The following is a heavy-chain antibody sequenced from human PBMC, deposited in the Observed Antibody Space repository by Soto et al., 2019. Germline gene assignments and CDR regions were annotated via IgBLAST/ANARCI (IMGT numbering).Heavy chain of an antibody. Sequence: QGELLESGGGVVQPGTSLRLSCAASGFPFSSFGMHWVRQAPGKGLEWVAVVSAAGYTTYYSDSVKGRFNISRDNSRNTLSLQINSLRREDTGLYYCAKEGSIWKFAFDIWGRGTMVTVSS. CDR3: AKEGSIWKFAFDI. D-gene: IGHD6-13*01. J-gene: IGHJ3*02. CDR1: GFPFSSFG. CDR2: VSAAGYTT. V-gene: IGHV3-30*18.